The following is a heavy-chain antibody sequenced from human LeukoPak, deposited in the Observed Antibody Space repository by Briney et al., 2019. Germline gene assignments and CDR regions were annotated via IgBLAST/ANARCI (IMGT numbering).Heavy chain of an antibody. CDR3: AKYPRITAAAYYFDY. V-gene: IGHV3-21*04. CDR1: GFTFSTYS. D-gene: IGHD6-13*01. CDR2: ISSSSSYI. Sequence: PGGSLRLSCAASGFTFSTYSMNWVRQAPGKGLEWVSSISSSSSYIYYADSVKGRFTISRDNAKNSLYLQMNSLRAEDTAVYYCAKYPRITAAAYYFDYWGQGTLVTVSS. J-gene: IGHJ4*02.